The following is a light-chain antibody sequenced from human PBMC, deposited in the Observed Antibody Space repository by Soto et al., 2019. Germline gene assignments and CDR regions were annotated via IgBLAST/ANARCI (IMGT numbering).Light chain of an antibody. Sequence: VHLTTSPCYLSASVGDTIPHTCRSSQNINNYVNWYQHKVGRAPKLLIYAASNLKRGVPSRFSGSGSGTDFTLTINSLQPEDFAAYYCQQRYNSPLTFGQGTKVDIK. J-gene: IGKJ1*01. CDR1: QNINNY. CDR3: QQRYNSPLT. CDR2: AAS. V-gene: IGKV1-39*01.